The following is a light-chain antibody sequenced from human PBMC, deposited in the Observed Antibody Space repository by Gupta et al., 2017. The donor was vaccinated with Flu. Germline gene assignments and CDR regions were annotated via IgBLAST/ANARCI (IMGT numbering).Light chain of an antibody. V-gene: IGKV3-20*01. CDR1: HSLTSSY. Sequence: EIVLTQSPGTLSLSPGERATLSCRASHSLTSSYLAWYQHKPGQAPRLLIYGASNRATGIPDRFSGSGSGTEFTLTISRREPEDFVVYYCQHHGGSLYNFGQGTKLEIK. J-gene: IGKJ2*01. CDR2: GAS. CDR3: QHHGGSLYN.